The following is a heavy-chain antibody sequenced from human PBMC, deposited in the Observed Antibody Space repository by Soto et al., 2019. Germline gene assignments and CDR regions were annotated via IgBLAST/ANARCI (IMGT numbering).Heavy chain of an antibody. D-gene: IGHD4-17*01. CDR3: AREGYGHYDGWFDP. CDR2: IYTSGST. J-gene: IGHJ5*02. CDR1: GGSISSYD. V-gene: IGHV4-4*07. Sequence: SETLSLTGTVSGGSISSYDCSWIRQPAWKGLEWIGRIYTSGSTNYNPSLKSRVTMSVDTSKNQFSLKLSSVTAADKAVYYCAREGYGHYDGWFDPWGQGTLVTLSS.